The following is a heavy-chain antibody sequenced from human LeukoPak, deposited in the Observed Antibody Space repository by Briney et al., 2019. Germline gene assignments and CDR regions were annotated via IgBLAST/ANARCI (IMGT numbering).Heavy chain of an antibody. J-gene: IGHJ4*02. CDR2: ISSSSSYI. CDR1: GFTFSNAW. Sequence: GGSLRLSCAASGFTFSNAWMSWVRQAPGKGLEWVSSISSSSSYIYYADSVKGRFTISRDNAKNSLYLQMNSLKAEDTAVYYCARSSKLYSSSWWDYWGQGTLVTVSS. CDR3: ARSSKLYSSSWWDY. D-gene: IGHD6-13*01. V-gene: IGHV3-21*01.